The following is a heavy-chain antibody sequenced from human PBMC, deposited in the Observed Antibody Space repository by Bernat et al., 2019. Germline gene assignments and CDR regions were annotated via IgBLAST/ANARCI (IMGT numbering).Heavy chain of an antibody. CDR1: GGSIGTYY. V-gene: IGHV4-59*01. CDR2: IYYSGNT. J-gene: IGHJ4*02. D-gene: IGHD6-25*01. Sequence: QVQLQESGPGLVKPSETLSLTCTVSGGSIGTYYWSWIRQPPGKGLEWIGYIYYSGNTDYNPSLKSRVTISVDTSKNQVSLKLSSVTAADTAIYYCARGGRGAAANFDYWGQGTLVTVSS. CDR3: ARGGRGAAANFDY.